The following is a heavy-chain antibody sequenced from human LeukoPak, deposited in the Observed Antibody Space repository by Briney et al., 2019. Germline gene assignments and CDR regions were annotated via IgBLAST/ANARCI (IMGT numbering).Heavy chain of an antibody. CDR1: GGSISSSSYY. V-gene: IGHV4-39*01. CDR3: ARGRSIAALIDY. J-gene: IGHJ4*02. Sequence: SETLSLTCTVSGGSISSSSYYWGWIRQPPGKGLEWIGSIYYSGSTYYNPSLKSRVTISVDTSKNQFSLKLSSVTAADTAVYYCARGRSIAALIDYWGQGTLVTVSS. CDR2: IYYSGST. D-gene: IGHD6-25*01.